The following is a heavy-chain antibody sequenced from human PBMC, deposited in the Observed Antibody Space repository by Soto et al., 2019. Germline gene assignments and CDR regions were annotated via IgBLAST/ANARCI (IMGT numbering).Heavy chain of an antibody. Sequence: PGGSLRLSCAASGFTFSDYYMSWIRQAPGKGLEWVSYISSSGSTIYYADSVKGRFTISRDNAKNSLYLQMNSLRAEDTAVYYCARDGIVVVPAAIKDVWREGSYNWFDPWGQGTLVTSPQ. CDR3: ARDGIVVVPAAIKDVWREGSYNWFDP. J-gene: IGHJ5*02. V-gene: IGHV3-11*01. CDR1: GFTFSDYY. CDR2: ISSSGSTI. D-gene: IGHD2-2*02.